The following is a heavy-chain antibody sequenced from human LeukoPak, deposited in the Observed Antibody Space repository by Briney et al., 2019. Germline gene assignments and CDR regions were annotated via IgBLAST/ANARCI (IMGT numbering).Heavy chain of an antibody. CDR2: IYHSGST. CDR1: GGSISSGDYY. D-gene: IGHD3-22*01. J-gene: IGHJ4*02. Sequence: PSETLSLTCTVSGGSISSGDYYWSWIRQPPGKGLEWIGYIYHSGSTYYNPSLKSRVTISVDTSKNQFSLKLSSVTAADTAVYYCARGYYDSSGYYRVGDYWGQGTLVTVSS. V-gene: IGHV4-30-4*02. CDR3: ARGYYDSSGYYRVGDY.